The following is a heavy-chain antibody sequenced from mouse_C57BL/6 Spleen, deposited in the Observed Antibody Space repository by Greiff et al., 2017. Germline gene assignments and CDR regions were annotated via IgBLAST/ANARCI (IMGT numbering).Heavy chain of an antibody. J-gene: IGHJ3*01. V-gene: IGHV5-4*01. CDR3: AREIYDGYSGFAY. Sequence: EVQLQESGGGLVKPGGSLKLSCAASGFTFSSYAMSWVRQTPEKRLEWVATISDGGSYTYYPDNVKGRFTISRDNAKNNLYLQMSHLKSEDTAMYYCAREIYDGYSGFAYWGQGTLVTVSA. CDR1: GFTFSSYA. D-gene: IGHD2-3*01. CDR2: ISDGGSYT.